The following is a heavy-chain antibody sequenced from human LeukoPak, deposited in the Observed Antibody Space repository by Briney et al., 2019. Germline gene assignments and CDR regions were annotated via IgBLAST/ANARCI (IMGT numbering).Heavy chain of an antibody. CDR1: GFSFRSFE. J-gene: IGHJ4*02. CDR2: ISYDGSNK. Sequence: GGSLRLSCAASGFSFRSFEMSWVRQAPGKGLEWVAVISYDGSNKYYVDSVKGRITISRDKSKNTVYLQMNSLRVEDTAVYYCARDAGTDGTYFDYWGQGTLVTVSS. CDR3: ARDAGTDGTYFDY. D-gene: IGHD1-1*01. V-gene: IGHV3-30*03.